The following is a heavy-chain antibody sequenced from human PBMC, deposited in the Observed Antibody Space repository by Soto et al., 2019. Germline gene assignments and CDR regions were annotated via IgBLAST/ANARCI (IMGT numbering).Heavy chain of an antibody. Sequence: QVQLVQSGAEVKKPGSSVKVSCKASGGTFSSYAISWVRQAPGQGLEWMGGIIPIFGTANYAQTFQGRVTITADKSTSTAYMELSSLRSEDTAVYYCARSTLDSSGWYGFDYWGQGTLVTVSS. J-gene: IGHJ4*02. V-gene: IGHV1-69*06. CDR2: IIPIFGTA. CDR3: ARSTLDSSGWYGFDY. CDR1: GGTFSSYA. D-gene: IGHD6-19*01.